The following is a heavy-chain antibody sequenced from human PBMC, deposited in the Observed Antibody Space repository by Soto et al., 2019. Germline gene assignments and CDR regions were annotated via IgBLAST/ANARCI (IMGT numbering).Heavy chain of an antibody. CDR3: ASRRIAARWVARGTFDY. Sequence: QVQLQQWGAGLLKPSETLSLTCAVYGVSFSVYYWSWILQPPGKVLEWIGEINHSGSTTYNPSLKSRVTLSVDTSKHQCSLKLSSVPAADKAVYYCASRRIAARWVARGTFDYWGQGTLVTVSS. CDR2: INHSGST. V-gene: IGHV4-34*01. D-gene: IGHD6-6*01. J-gene: IGHJ4*02. CDR1: GVSFSVYY.